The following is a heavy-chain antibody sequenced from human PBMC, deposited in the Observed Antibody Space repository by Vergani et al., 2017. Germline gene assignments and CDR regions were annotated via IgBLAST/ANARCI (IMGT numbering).Heavy chain of an antibody. V-gene: IGHV3-23*01. CDR1: GFTFNHYA. CDR3: AKANPRNSGYDYLYHYHAMDV. D-gene: IGHD5-12*01. Sequence: EVQLLESGGDLVQPGGSLRLSCAASGFTFNHYAMNWVRQAPGKGLEWVSGISGSGGSTYYAGAVKGRFTISRDSSKNTLYLQMNRLSAGDTAVYYCAKANPRNSGYDYLYHYHAMDVWGQGTTVTVSS. J-gene: IGHJ6*02. CDR2: ISGSGGST.